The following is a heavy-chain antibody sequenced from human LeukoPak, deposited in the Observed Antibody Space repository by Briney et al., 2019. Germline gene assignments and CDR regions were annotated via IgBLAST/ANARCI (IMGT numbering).Heavy chain of an antibody. J-gene: IGHJ4*02. CDR3: ARGRRLDVDIVATSEYYFDY. V-gene: IGHV4-39*07. Sequence: SETLSLTCTVSHGSVSSSSYFWGWIRQPPGKGLEWIGYIYYSGSTNYNPSLKSRVTISVDTFKKQFSLQMSSVTAADTAVYYCARGRRLDVDIVATSEYYFDYWGQGTLVTVSS. CDR2: IYYSGST. CDR1: HGSVSSSSYF. D-gene: IGHD5-12*01.